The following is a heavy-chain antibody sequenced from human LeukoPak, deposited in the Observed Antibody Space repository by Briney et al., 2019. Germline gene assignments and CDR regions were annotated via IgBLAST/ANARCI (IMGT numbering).Heavy chain of an antibody. CDR3: ARQAGSGGCLDY. D-gene: IGHD3-10*01. Sequence: SETLTLTCTASGYSIGGSVDYWVWIRQPPGQGLEWIGSIFYSGRTYYNPSLKSRVTISVDTSKNQFSLKLTSVTAADTAVYYCARQAGSGGCLDYWGQGTLVTVSS. CDR1: GYSIGGSVDY. CDR2: IFYSGRT. J-gene: IGHJ4*02. V-gene: IGHV4-39*01.